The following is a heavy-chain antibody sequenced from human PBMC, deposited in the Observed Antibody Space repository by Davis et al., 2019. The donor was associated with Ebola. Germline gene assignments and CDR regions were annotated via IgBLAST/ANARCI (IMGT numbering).Heavy chain of an antibody. CDR2: IIPIFGTA. CDR1: GYTFTSYG. Sequence: SVKVSCKASGYTFTSYGISWVRQAPGQGLEWMGGIIPIFGTANYAQKFQGRVTITADESTSTAYMELSSLRSEDTAVYYCARAVRIWSGKGPNWFDPWGQGTLVTVSS. J-gene: IGHJ5*02. CDR3: ARAVRIWSGKGPNWFDP. V-gene: IGHV1-69*13. D-gene: IGHD3-3*01.